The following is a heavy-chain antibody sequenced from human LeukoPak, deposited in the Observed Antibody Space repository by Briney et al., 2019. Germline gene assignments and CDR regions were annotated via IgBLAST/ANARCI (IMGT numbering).Heavy chain of an antibody. D-gene: IGHD3-10*01. CDR1: GFTFTSYD. CDR2: MNPNNGNT. V-gene: IGHV1-8*01. Sequence: ASVKVSCKASGFTFTSYDINWVRQASGQGLEWMGWMNPNNGNTGYAQKFQGRATMTRDTSISTAYMELRGLGSEDTAVYYCVRDGEGVAISVNYWFDPWGQGTLVTVSS. CDR3: VRDGEGVAISVNYWFDP. J-gene: IGHJ5*02.